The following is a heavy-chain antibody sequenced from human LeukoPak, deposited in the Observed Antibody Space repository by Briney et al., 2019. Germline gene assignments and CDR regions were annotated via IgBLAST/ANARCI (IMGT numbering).Heavy chain of an antibody. J-gene: IGHJ4*02. CDR2: ISSSSSTV. CDR1: GFTFSDYS. CDR3: ASRGGQSSFDY. V-gene: IGHV3-48*01. Sequence: GGSLRLSCAASGFTFSDYSMNWVRQAPGKGLEWVSYISSSSSTVYYADSVKGRFTISRDNSKNTLFLQMNSLGAEDTAVYYCASRGGQSSFDYWGQGTPVTVSS. D-gene: IGHD2-15*01.